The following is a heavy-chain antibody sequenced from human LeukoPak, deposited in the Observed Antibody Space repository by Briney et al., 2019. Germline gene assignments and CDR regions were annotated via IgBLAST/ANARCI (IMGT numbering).Heavy chain of an antibody. D-gene: IGHD3-3*01. CDR2: IRYDGSNN. J-gene: IGHJ4*02. V-gene: IGHV3-30*02. Sequence: PGGSLRLSCAASEFTFSSYGMHWVRQAPGKGLEWVAFIRYDGSNNYYADSVKGRFTISRDNLKNTLDLQMNSLRAEDTAVYYCAKEAAIFGVVPRYYFDYWGQGTLVTVS. CDR3: AKEAAIFGVVPRYYFDY. CDR1: EFTFSSYG.